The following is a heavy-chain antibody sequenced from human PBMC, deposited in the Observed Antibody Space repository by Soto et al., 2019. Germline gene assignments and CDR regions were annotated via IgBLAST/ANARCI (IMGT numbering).Heavy chain of an antibody. CDR1: GGSVSSGSYY. CDR3: AREYWDTAMVRFDY. J-gene: IGHJ4*02. Sequence: ETLSLTCTVSGGSVSSGSYYWSWIRQPPGKGLEWIGYIYYSGSTNYNPSLKSRVTISVDTSKNQFSLKLSSVTAADTAVYYCAREYWDTAMVRFDYWGQGTLVTVSS. CDR2: IYYSGST. V-gene: IGHV4-61*01. D-gene: IGHD5-18*01.